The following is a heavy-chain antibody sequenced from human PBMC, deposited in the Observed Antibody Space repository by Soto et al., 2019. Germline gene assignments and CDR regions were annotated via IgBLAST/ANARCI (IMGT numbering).Heavy chain of an antibody. CDR1: GGSFSGYY. Sequence: PSETLSLTCAVYGGSFSGYYWSWIRQPPGKGLEWIGYIYYSGSTYYNPSLKSRVTISVDTSKNQFSLKLSSVTAADTAVYYCARQDSSSSLPFDYWGQGTLVTVSS. CDR3: ARQDSSSSLPFDY. J-gene: IGHJ4*02. D-gene: IGHD6-6*01. CDR2: IYYSGST. V-gene: IGHV4-34*01.